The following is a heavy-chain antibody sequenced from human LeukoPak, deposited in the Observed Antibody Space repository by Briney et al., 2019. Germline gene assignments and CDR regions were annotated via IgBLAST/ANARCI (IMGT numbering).Heavy chain of an antibody. D-gene: IGHD5-24*01. Sequence: PGGSLRLSCAASGLTLSSYWMHWVRQAPGKGPVWVSRINSDGSSTNYADSVKGRFTISRDNIKNMLYLQMNSLRAEDTAVYYCARASDPWLQLTWGQGTLVTVSS. J-gene: IGHJ5*02. CDR1: GLTLSSYW. CDR3: ARASDPWLQLT. V-gene: IGHV3-74*01. CDR2: INSDGSST.